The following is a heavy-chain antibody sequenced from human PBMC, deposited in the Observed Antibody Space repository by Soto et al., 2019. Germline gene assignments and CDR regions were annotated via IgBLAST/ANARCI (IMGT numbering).Heavy chain of an antibody. CDR2: IYYSGST. D-gene: IGHD3-10*01. V-gene: IGHV4-59*08. J-gene: IGHJ4*02. CDR1: GGSISSYY. CDR3: ARHLPMVRGVYFDY. Sequence: SETLSLTCTVSGGSISSYYWSWIRQPPGKGLEWIGYIYYSGSTNYNPSLKSRVTISVDTSKNQFSLKLSSVTAADTAVYYCARHLPMVRGVYFDYWGQGTLVTVSS.